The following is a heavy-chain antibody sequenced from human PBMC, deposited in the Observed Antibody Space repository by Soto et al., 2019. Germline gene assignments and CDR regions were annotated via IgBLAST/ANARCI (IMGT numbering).Heavy chain of an antibody. J-gene: IGHJ4*02. CDR2: ISGGGDTT. D-gene: IGHD3-10*01. Sequence: EVQLLESGGGLVQPGGSLRLSCAASGFTFNNYAMTWVRQAPGKGLEWVSAISGGGDTTSYADSVKGRFTVSRDGSKSTVYLQMSRLRAEDTAVYYCAKVRGGSGSLTPRVDFWGQGALGTVSS. CDR3: AKVRGGSGSLTPRVDF. CDR1: GFTFNNYA. V-gene: IGHV3-23*01.